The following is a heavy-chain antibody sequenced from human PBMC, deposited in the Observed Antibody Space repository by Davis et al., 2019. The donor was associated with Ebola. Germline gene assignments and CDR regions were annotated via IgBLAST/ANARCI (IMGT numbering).Heavy chain of an antibody. V-gene: IGHV1-3*01. D-gene: IGHD2-2*01. CDR3: ARGSNYHYYYGMDV. J-gene: IGHJ6*02. CDR2: INADNGNT. Sequence: ASVQISCNASGYTFTSYAMNWVRQAPGQRLEWMGWINADNGNTKYSQKFQGRVTITRDTSASTAYMELSRLRSDDTAVYYCARGSNYHYYYGMDVWGQGTTVTVSS. CDR1: GYTFTSYA.